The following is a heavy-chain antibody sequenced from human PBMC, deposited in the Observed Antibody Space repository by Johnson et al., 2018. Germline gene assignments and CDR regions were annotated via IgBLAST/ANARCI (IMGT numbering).Heavy chain of an antibody. J-gene: IGHJ6*03. CDR1: GFTFSSYW. CDR3: ARVASVVVAEIPYYYYYMDV. Sequence: VQLVESGGGLVQPGGSLRLSCAASGFTFSSYWMSWVRPAPGKGLEWVANIKQAGSEKYYVDSVMGRFTISRDYAKNSPYLQMNSPRGEDPAIFYCARVASVVVAEIPYYYYYMDVWGKGTTVTVSS. D-gene: IGHD2-15*01. V-gene: IGHV3-7*01. CDR2: IKQAGSEK.